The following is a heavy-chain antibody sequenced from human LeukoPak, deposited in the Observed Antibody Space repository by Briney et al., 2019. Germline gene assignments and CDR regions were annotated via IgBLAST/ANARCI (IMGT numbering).Heavy chain of an antibody. CDR2: IYYSGST. CDR1: GGSISSYY. D-gene: IGHD6-13*01. V-gene: IGHV4-59*08. J-gene: IGHJ5*02. Sequence: PSETLSLTCTVSGGSISSYYWSWIRQPPGKGLEWIGYIYYSGSTNYNPSLKSRVTISVDTSKNQFSLKLSAVTAADTAVYYCARHRWGSSWSWVGWFDPWGQGTLVTVSS. CDR3: ARHRWGSSWSWVGWFDP.